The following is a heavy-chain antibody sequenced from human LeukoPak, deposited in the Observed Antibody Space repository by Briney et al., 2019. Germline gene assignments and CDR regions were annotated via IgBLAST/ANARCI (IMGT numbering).Heavy chain of an antibody. V-gene: IGHV3-53*01. CDR1: GFTVSNNY. Sequence: GGSLRLSCVASGFTVSNNYMKWVRQAPGKGLEWVSLIYSGGKIHYADSVKGRFTISRDNSKNTLYLQMNSLRAEDTAVYYCARIAAAGEFDYWGQGTLVTVSS. J-gene: IGHJ4*02. CDR3: ARIAAAGEFDY. D-gene: IGHD6-13*01. CDR2: IYSGGKI.